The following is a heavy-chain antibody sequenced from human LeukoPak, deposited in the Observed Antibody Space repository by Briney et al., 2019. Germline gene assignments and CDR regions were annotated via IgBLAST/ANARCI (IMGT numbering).Heavy chain of an antibody. D-gene: IGHD6-13*01. J-gene: IGHJ4*02. CDR1: GFTFSDHY. CDR2: TRNKANSYTT. V-gene: IGHV3-72*01. Sequence: GWSLRLSCAASGFTFSDHYMDWLRQAPGKGLEWFGRTRNKANSYTTEYAASVKGRFTISRDDSKNSLYLQMDSLKTEDTAVYYCARGSLRGSAWLPFDYWGQGTLVTVSS. CDR3: ARGSLRGSAWLPFDY.